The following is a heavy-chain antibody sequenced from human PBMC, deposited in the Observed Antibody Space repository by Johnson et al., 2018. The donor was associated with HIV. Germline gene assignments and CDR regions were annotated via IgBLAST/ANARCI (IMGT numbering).Heavy chain of an antibody. D-gene: IGHD3-10*01. Sequence: VQLVESGGGLVKPGDSLRLSCTASGFRFSNAWMGWVHQAPGKGLEWLGRSKSKTGGGTTSYAAPVKGRFTIPRDDSKDTVYLHMNSLKVDDTAVYYCTTDWEYYYGSGKLDAFDMWGQGTMVTVSS. CDR3: TTDWEYYYGSGKLDAFDM. J-gene: IGHJ3*02. CDR2: SKSKTGGGTT. V-gene: IGHV3-15*01. CDR1: GFRFSNAW.